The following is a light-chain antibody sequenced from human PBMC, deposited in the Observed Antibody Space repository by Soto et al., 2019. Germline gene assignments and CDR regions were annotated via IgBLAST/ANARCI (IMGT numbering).Light chain of an antibody. CDR1: QSVSSK. J-gene: IGKJ4*01. CDR3: QQYNDWPPLT. Sequence: EIVMTQSPATLSVSPGERATLSCRASQSVSSKLAWFQQKPGQAPSLLIYGASTRATGIPARFSGSGSGTELALTISSLQSEDFAVYYCQQYNDWPPLTFGGGTKVEIK. V-gene: IGKV3-15*01. CDR2: GAS.